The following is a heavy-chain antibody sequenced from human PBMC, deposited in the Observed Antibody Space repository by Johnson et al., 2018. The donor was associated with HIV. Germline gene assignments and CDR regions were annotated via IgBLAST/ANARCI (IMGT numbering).Heavy chain of an antibody. Sequence: QVQLVESGGGVVQPGRSLRLSCAASGFTFSSYAMHWVRQAPGKGLEWVANINQDGSEKFSVDSVKGRFTISRDNSKNTLYLQMNSLRAEDTAVYYCAKEEGLRRELFADDAFDSWGQGTMVTVSS. V-gene: IGHV3-30*04. CDR2: INQDGSEK. D-gene: IGHD4-23*01. CDR3: AKEEGLRRELFADDAFDS. CDR1: GFTFSSYA. J-gene: IGHJ3*02.